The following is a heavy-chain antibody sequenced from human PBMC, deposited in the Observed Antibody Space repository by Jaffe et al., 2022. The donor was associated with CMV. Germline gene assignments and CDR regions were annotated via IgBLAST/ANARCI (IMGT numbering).Heavy chain of an antibody. CDR2: ISSNGGST. V-gene: IGHV3-64D*06. J-gene: IGHJ6*03. CDR3: VKDGYGDQGTGDTVYYYYMDV. CDR1: GFTFSSYA. D-gene: IGHD4-17*01. Sequence: EVQLVESGGGLVQPGGSLRLSCSASGFTFSSYAMHWVRQAPGKGLEYVSAISSNGGSTYYADSVKGRFTISRDNSKNTLYLQMSSLRAEDTAVYYCVKDGYGDQGTGDTVYYYYMDVWGKGTTVTVSS.